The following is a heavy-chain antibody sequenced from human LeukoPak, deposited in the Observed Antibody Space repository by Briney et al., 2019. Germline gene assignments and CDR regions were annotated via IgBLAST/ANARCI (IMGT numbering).Heavy chain of an antibody. CDR1: GGSFSGYY. CDR3: ARALVRATMVWYFDL. D-gene: IGHD5-12*01. J-gene: IGHJ2*01. V-gene: IGHV4-34*01. Sequence: SETLSLSCAVSGGSFSGYYWSWIRQPPGKGLEWIGEISHSGSTNYSPSLKSRVTISVDTSKNQFSLNLSSVTAADTAVYYCARALVRATMVWYFDLWGRGTLVTVSS. CDR2: ISHSGST.